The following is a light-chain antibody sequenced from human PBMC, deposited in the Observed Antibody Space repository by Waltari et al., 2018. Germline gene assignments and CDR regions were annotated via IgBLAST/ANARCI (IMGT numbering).Light chain of an antibody. V-gene: IGLV3-10*01. CDR3: YSTDSSSFPL. J-gene: IGLJ3*02. CDR1: ALPTKY. CDR2: EDN. Sequence: SHELTQPPSVSVSPGQTARITCYGDALPTKYHYWYQQKSGQAPVMLIYEDNKRPSGIPERFSGSSSGTLATLTVSGAVVEDEGDYYCYSTDSSSFPLFGGGTRLTVL.